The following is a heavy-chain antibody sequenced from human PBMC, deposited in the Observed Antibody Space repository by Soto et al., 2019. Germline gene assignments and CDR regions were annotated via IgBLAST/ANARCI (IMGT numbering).Heavy chain of an antibody. CDR1: GGSISSYY. V-gene: IGHV4-59*08. CDR3: ATRDGDYVRDYDYYGIDV. J-gene: IGHJ6*02. CDR2: IYYSGST. D-gene: IGHD4-17*01. Sequence: SETLSLTCTVSGGSISSYYWSWIRQPPGKGLEWIGYIYYSGSTNYNPSLKSRVTISVDTSKNQFSLKLSSVTAADTAVYYCATRDGDYVRDYDYYGIDVWGQGTTVTVSS.